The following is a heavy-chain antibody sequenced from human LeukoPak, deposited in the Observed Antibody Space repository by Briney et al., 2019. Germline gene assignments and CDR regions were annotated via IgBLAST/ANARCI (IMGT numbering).Heavy chain of an antibody. CDR1: GGSISSFY. CDR3: ATQATGLNLWSLDF. V-gene: IGHV4-59*08. J-gene: IGHJ4*02. D-gene: IGHD3-3*01. CDR2: IYYTGST. Sequence: SETLSLTCTVSGGSISSFYWSWMRQPPGKGLEWIGYIYYTGSTNYNPSLKSRVTMSVDTSKNLFSLRLNSVTAADTAVYYCATQATGLNLWSLDFWGAGTLVTVSS.